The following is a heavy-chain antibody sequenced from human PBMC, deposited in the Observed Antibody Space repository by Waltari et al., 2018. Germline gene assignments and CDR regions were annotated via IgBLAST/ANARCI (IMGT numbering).Heavy chain of an antibody. V-gene: IGHV1-46*01. CDR2: INPSGEGT. Sequence: QVQLVQSGAEVKRPGAAVKVSCKASGYTFTDFSMHWVRQAPGQGLEWMGIINPSGEGTTYTQKFQDRVTMTRDTSTNTVYMELSSLRSEDTAVYYCARAGTTLIWGVAEWGQGTLVTVSS. CDR1: GYTFTDFS. J-gene: IGHJ4*02. D-gene: IGHD3-10*01. CDR3: ARAGTTLIWGVAE.